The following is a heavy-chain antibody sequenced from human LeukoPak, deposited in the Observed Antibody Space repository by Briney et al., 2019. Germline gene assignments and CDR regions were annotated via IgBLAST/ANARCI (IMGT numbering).Heavy chain of an antibody. CDR1: GGSISSYY. CDR3: ARVSVYCSSTSCYMDAFDI. J-gene: IGHJ3*02. D-gene: IGHD2-2*02. V-gene: IGHV4-4*07. Sequence: PSETLSLTCTVSGGSISSYYWSWIRQPAGKGLEWIGRIYTSGSTNYNPSLKSRVTMSVDTSKNQFSLKLSSVTAADTAVYYCARVSVYCSSTSCYMDAFDIWGQGTMVTVSS. CDR2: IYTSGST.